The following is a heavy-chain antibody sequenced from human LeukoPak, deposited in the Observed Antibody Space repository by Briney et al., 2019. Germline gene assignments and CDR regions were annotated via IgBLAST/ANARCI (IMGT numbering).Heavy chain of an antibody. V-gene: IGHV3-23*01. CDR3: AKSGDCSSTSCYDDY. J-gene: IGHJ4*02. Sequence: PGGSLRLSCAASRITFSSHAMTWVRQAPGKGLEWVSAITDSGGSTYYADSVKGRFTISRDNSKNTLYLQMNSLRVEDTAVYYCAKSGDCSSTSCYDDYWGQGTLVTVSS. CDR1: RITFSSHA. D-gene: IGHD2-2*01. CDR2: ITDSGGST.